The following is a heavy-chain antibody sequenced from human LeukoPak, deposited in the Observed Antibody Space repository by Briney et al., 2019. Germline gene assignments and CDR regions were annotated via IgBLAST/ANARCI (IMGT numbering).Heavy chain of an antibody. Sequence: PGRSLRLSRAASGFTFDDYAMHWVRQAPGKGLEWVSGISWNSGSIGYADSVKGRFTISRDNAKNSLYLQMNSLRAEDTAVYYCARDTSPWYWGQGTLVTVSS. CDR1: GFTFDDYA. CDR2: ISWNSGSI. J-gene: IGHJ4*02. CDR3: ARDTSPWY. V-gene: IGHV3-9*01.